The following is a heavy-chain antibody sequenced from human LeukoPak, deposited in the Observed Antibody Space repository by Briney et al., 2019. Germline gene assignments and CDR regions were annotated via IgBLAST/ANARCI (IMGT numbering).Heavy chain of an antibody. Sequence: PGGSLRLSCAASGFTFDDYAMHWVRHAPGKGLEWVSGISWNSGSIDYADYVKGRFTISRDNAKNSLYLQMNSLRAEDTALYYCAKYMSRGLYYFDYWGQGTLVTVSS. CDR3: AKYMSRGLYYFDY. CDR2: ISWNSGSI. D-gene: IGHD3-10*01. V-gene: IGHV3-9*01. CDR1: GFTFDDYA. J-gene: IGHJ4*02.